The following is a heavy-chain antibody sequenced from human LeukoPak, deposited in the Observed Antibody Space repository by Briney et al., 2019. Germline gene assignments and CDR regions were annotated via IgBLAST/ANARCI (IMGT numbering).Heavy chain of an antibody. D-gene: IGHD2-15*01. CDR2: IYDSGST. Sequence: PSETLSLTCTVSGASIRSGDYYWSWIRQPPGKGLERIGYIYDSGSTYYNLSLKSRITISVDTSENRFSLKLSSVTATDTAVYYCARDCSGGSCYGAFDIWGQGTMVTVSS. V-gene: IGHV4-30-4*01. J-gene: IGHJ3*02. CDR3: ARDCSGGSCYGAFDI. CDR1: GASIRSGDYY.